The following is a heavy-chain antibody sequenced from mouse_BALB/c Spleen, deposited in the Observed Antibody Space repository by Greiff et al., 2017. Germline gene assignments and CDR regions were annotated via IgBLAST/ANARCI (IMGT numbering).Heavy chain of an antibody. Sequence: VHVKQSGAELVRPGALVKLSCKASGFNIKDYYMHWVKQRPEQGLEWIGWIDPENGNTIYDPKFQGKASITADTSSNTAYLQLSSLTSEDTAVYYCARGVYDRYDVGFAYWGQGTLVTVSA. CDR2: IDPENGNT. CDR3: ARGVYDRYDVGFAY. CDR1: GFNIKDYY. J-gene: IGHJ3*01. V-gene: IGHV14-1*02. D-gene: IGHD2-14*01.